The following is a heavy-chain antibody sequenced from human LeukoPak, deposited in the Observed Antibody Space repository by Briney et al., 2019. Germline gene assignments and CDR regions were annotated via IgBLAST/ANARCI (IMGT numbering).Heavy chain of an antibody. D-gene: IGHD2-2*01. J-gene: IGHJ4*02. V-gene: IGHV3-21*01. CDR3: TRFGDSSSTSYIDF. Sequence: GGSLRLSCAASGFTFSTYAMNWVRQAPGEGLKRVSCITGDSAYIYYADSVKGRFTDSRDNDKNSLYLQMNSLRAEDTAVYLCTRFGDSSSTSYIDFWGQGTLVTVSS. CDR2: ITGDSAYI. CDR1: GFTFSTYA.